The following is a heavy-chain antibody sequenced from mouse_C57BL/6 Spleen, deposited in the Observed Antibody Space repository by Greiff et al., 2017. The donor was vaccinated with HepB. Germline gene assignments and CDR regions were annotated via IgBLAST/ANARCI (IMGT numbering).Heavy chain of an antibody. CDR2: ILPGSGST. CDR1: GYTFTGYW. CDR3: ARRDSNYLFAY. D-gene: IGHD2-5*01. Sequence: QVQLKESGAELMKPGASVKLSCKATGYTFTGYWIEWVKQRPGHGLEWIGEILPGSGSTNYNEKFKGKATFTADTSSNTAYMQLSSLTTEDSAIYYCARRDSNYLFAYWGQGTLVTVSA. V-gene: IGHV1-9*01. J-gene: IGHJ3*01.